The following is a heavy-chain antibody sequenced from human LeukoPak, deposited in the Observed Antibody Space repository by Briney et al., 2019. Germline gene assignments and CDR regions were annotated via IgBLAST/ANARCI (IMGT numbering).Heavy chain of an antibody. CDR3: AKDVITMVRGVINLTYYYYGMDV. CDR1: GFTFSSYG. V-gene: IGHV3-30*18. Sequence: GGSLRLSCAASGFTFSSYGMHWVRQAPGKGLEWVAVISYDGSNKYYADSVKGRFTISRDNSKNTLYLQMNSLRAEDMAVYYCAKDVITMVRGVINLTYYYYGMDVWGQGTTVTVSS. J-gene: IGHJ6*02. D-gene: IGHD3-10*01. CDR2: ISYDGSNK.